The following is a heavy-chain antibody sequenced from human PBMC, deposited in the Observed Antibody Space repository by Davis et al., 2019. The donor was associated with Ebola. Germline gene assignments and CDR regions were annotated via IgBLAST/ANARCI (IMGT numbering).Heavy chain of an antibody. CDR3: ARQFDP. Sequence: MPSETLSLTCTVSGDSMSPYYWSWIRQSPGKGPEWIALIYYSGSTKYNPSLKSRVTISLDTSKNQFSLKLNSVTAADTAVYYCARQFDPWGQGILVTVSS. J-gene: IGHJ5*02. CDR2: IYYSGST. V-gene: IGHV4-59*01. CDR1: GDSMSPYY.